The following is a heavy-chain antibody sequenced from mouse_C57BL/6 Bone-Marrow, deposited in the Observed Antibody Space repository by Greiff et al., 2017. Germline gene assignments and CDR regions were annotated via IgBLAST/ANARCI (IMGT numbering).Heavy chain of an antibody. CDR2: IHPNSGST. CDR1: GYTFTSSW. J-gene: IGHJ2*01. D-gene: IGHD2-3*01. Sequence: QVQLQQPGAELVKPGASVKLSCKASGYTFTSSWMPWVKQRPGQGLEWIGMIHPNSGSTNYNEKFKSKATLTVDKSSSTAYMQLSSLTSEDSAVYYCADDGYYPFDYWGQGTTLTVSS. V-gene: IGHV1-64*01. CDR3: ADDGYYPFDY.